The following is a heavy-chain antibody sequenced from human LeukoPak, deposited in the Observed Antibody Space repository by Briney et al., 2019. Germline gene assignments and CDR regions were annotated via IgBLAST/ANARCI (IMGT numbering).Heavy chain of an antibody. V-gene: IGHV1-18*01. CDR2: ISAYNGNT. D-gene: IGHD6-13*01. J-gene: IGHJ4*02. CDR1: GYTFTSYG. Sequence: ASVKVSCKASGYTFTSYGISWVRQAPGQGLEWMGWISAYNGNTNYAQKLQGRVTMTTDTSTSTAYMELRSLRAEDTAVYYCAKDILAAGLFFDYWGQGALVTVSS. CDR3: AKDILAAGLFFDY.